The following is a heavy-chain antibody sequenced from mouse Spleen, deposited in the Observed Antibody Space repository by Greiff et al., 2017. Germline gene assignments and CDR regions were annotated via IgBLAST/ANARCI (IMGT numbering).Heavy chain of an antibody. D-gene: IGHD2-1*01. Sequence: EVQLQQPGAELVMPGASVKLSCKASGYTFTSYWMHWVKQRTEQGLEWIGRIDPEDGETKYAPKFQGKATITADTSSNTAYLQLSSLTSEDTAVYYCAREVTYYFDYWGQGTTLTVSS. CDR1: GYTFTSYW. CDR2: IDPEDGET. J-gene: IGHJ2*01. V-gene: IGHV14-2*01. CDR3: AREVTYYFDY.